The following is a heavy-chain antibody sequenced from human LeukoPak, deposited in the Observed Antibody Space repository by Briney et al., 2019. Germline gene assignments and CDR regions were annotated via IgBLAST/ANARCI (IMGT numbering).Heavy chain of an antibody. CDR2: IHDDGRT. CDR1: GGSISDSRT. Sequence: SETLSLTCTVSGGSISDSRTWGWVRQSPRKGLEWIANIHDDGRTASNPSLRSRLTISQDTSKNQFSLKASSMTAADTGIYYCARVLTAAGLDFWGQGTLVTVSS. D-gene: IGHD6-25*01. V-gene: IGHV4-39*07. CDR3: ARVLTAAGLDF. J-gene: IGHJ4*02.